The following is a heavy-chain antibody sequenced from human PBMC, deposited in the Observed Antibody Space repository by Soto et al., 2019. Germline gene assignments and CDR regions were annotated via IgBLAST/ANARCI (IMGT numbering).Heavy chain of an antibody. Sequence: QVQVVESGGGVVQPGTSLRLSCAASGFTFSSYGMHWVRQAPGKGLEWVTIISYDGSNKYYADSVKGRFTISRDNSKNTVSLQMNSLRAEDTAVYYCARGGYYYVDPYIYWGQGTLVTVSS. CDR2: ISYDGSNK. J-gene: IGHJ4*02. CDR3: ARGGYYYVDPYIY. CDR1: GFTFSSYG. V-gene: IGHV3-30*03. D-gene: IGHD3-22*01.